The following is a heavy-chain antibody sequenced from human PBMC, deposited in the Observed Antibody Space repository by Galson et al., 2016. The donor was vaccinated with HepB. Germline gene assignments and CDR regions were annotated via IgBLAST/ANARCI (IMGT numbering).Heavy chain of an antibody. CDR2: IYSGGGT. CDR1: GFTVSNNF. J-gene: IGHJ4*02. V-gene: IGHV3-53*01. Sequence: SLRLSCAASGFTVSNNFMRWVRQAPGKGLEWVSLIYSGGGTHYVDSVKGRFIISRDNSKNTLYLQMNSLRVEDTAVYYCARGGNYGYTWGQGTLVIVSS. CDR3: ARGGNYGYT. D-gene: IGHD1-7*01.